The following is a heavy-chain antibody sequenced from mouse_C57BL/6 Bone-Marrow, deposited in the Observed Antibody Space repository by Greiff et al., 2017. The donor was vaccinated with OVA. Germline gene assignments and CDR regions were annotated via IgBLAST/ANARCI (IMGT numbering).Heavy chain of an antibody. CDR2: IDPEDGDT. J-gene: IGHJ4*01. D-gene: IGHD2-2*01. Sequence: EVQLQQSGAELVRPGASVKLSCTASGFNIKDYYMHWVKQRPEQGLEWIGRIDPEDGDTEYAPKFQGKATMTADTSSNTAYLQLSSLTSEDTAVYYCTKVTTRNYAMDYWGQGTSVTVSS. V-gene: IGHV14-1*01. CDR3: TKVTTRNYAMDY. CDR1: GFNIKDYY.